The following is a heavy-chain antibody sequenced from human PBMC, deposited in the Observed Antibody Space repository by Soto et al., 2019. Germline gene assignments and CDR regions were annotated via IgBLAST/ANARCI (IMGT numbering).Heavy chain of an antibody. Sequence: EVQLVESGGGLVKPGGSLRLSCAASGFTFSSYSMNWVRQAPGKGLEWVSSISSSSSYIYYADSVKGRFTISRDNAKNSMYLQMNSLRAEDTDVYYCARDRYSSGWSEYNWFDPWGQGNLVNVSS. J-gene: IGHJ5*02. CDR1: GFTFSSYS. D-gene: IGHD6-19*01. V-gene: IGHV3-21*01. CDR3: ARDRYSSGWSEYNWFDP. CDR2: ISSSSSYI.